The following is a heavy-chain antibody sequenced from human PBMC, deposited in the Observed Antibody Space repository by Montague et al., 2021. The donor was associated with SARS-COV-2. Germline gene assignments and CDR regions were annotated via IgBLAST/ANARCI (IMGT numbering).Heavy chain of an antibody. D-gene: IGHD3-16*01. J-gene: IGHJ3*01. Sequence: TLSLTCTVSGVSITRGGYFWSWIRQHPGRGLEWIGYIDNSGSAHYNPFLTSRVSISIDTSNNQFSLKLTSVTTADTAIYYCARELGGFGVWGQGTMVTVSS. CDR3: ARELGGFGV. CDR1: GVSITRGGYF. V-gene: IGHV4-31*03. CDR2: IDNSGSA.